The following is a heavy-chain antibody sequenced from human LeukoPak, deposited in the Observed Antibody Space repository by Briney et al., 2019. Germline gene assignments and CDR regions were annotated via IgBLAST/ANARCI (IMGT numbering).Heavy chain of an antibody. CDR2: IYYSGST. D-gene: IGHD3-3*01. CDR3: ARTPRAYYDFWSGYYTAQYYFDY. V-gene: IGHV4-59*01. CDR1: GGSISTYY. J-gene: IGHJ4*02. Sequence: SETLSLTCTVSGGSISTYYWSWIRQPPGKRLEWIGYIYYSGSTNYNPSLKSRVTISVDTSKNQFSLKLSSVTAADTAVYYCARTPRAYYDFWSGYYTAQYYFDYWGQGTLVTVSS.